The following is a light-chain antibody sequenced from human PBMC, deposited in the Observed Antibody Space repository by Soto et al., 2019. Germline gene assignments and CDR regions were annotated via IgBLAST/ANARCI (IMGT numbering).Light chain of an antibody. CDR2: DAS. V-gene: IGKV3D-15*01. CDR1: QSVSSN. J-gene: IGKJ4*01. Sequence: EIVMTQSPATLSVSPGERATLSCRANQSVSSNLAWYQQKPGQAPRLLIYDASTRATGIPARFSGSGAGTEFTLTISSLQSEDFAVYYCQQYNSWPPLTFGGGTKVEIK. CDR3: QQYNSWPPLT.